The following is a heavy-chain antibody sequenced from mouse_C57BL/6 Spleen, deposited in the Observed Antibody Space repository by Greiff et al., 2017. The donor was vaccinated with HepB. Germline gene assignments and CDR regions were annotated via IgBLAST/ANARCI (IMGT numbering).Heavy chain of an antibody. CDR1: GFTFSSYA. CDR2: ISDGGSYT. D-gene: IGHD1-1*01. CDR3: ARGGYYGSSSYAMDY. V-gene: IGHV5-4*03. Sequence: DVKLVESGGGLVKPGGSLKLSCAASGFTFSSYAMSWVRQTPEKRLEWVATISDGGSYTYYPDNVKGRFTISRDNAKNNLYLQMSHLKSEDTAMYYCARGGYYGSSSYAMDYWGQGTSVTVSS. J-gene: IGHJ4*01.